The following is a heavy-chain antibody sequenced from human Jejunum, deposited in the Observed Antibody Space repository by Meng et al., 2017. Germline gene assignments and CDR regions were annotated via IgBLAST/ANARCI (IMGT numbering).Heavy chain of an antibody. CDR3: ATDVYGDGLAYLDY. CDR2: VFDSGRT. D-gene: IGHD4-17*01. J-gene: IGHJ4*02. V-gene: IGHV4-61*01. CDR1: GGSVSGRSFY. Sequence: VQLAGSGPVLVRPSEPLSLSCAFSGGSVSGRSFYWTWIRQPPGKGLEWIGYVFDSGRTKYNPSLGSHVTISADTSKNQFSLELSSVTAADTAVYYCATDVYGDGLAYLDYWGQGSLVTVSS.